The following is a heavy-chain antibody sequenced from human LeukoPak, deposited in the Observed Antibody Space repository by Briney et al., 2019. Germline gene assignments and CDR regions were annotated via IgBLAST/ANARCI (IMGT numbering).Heavy chain of an antibody. D-gene: IGHD5-18*01. CDR3: ARGLRYTYGHHANDY. CDR2: INHSGST. J-gene: IGHJ4*02. CDR1: GGSFSGHY. V-gene: IGHV4-34*01. Sequence: SETLSLTCAVYGGSFSGHYWSWIRQPPGKGLEWIGEINHSGSTNYNPSLKSRVTISVDTSKNQFSLKLSSVTAADTAVYYCARGLRYTYGHHANDYWGQGTLVTVSS.